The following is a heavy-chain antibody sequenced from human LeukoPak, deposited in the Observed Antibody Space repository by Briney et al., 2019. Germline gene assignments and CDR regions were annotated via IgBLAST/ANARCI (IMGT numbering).Heavy chain of an antibody. V-gene: IGHV4-39*07. Sequence: SETLSLTCTVSGGSISSYYWGWIRQPPGKGLEWIGSIYYSGSTYYNPSLKSRVTISVDTSKNQFSLKLSSVTAADTAVYYCAKIYQDSCAYHCAPDYWGQGTLVTVSS. J-gene: IGHJ4*02. CDR3: AKIYQDSCAYHCAPDY. CDR1: GGSISSYY. CDR2: IYYSGST. D-gene: IGHD3-22*01.